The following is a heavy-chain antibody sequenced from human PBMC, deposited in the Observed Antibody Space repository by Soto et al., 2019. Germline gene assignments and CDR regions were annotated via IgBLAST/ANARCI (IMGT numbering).Heavy chain of an antibody. V-gene: IGHV4-59*08. CDR2: IYYSGST. CDR1: GGSISSYY. J-gene: IGHJ5*02. CDR3: ARHPPHFMVRGDWFDP. D-gene: IGHD3-10*01. Sequence: SETLSLTCTVPGGSISSYYWSWIRQPPGKGLEWIGYIYYSGSTNYNPSLKSRVTISVDTSKNQFSLKLSSVTAADTAVYYCARHPPHFMVRGDWFDPWGQGTLVTVSS.